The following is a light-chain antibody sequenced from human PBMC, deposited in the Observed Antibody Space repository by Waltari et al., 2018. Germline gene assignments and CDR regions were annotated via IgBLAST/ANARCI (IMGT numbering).Light chain of an antibody. CDR3: QQLNTYPYT. J-gene: IGKJ2*01. V-gene: IGKV1-9*01. CDR2: TSS. CDR1: QDINTY. Sequence: QLTQSPSSLSASVGDXVXITGRASQDINTYLAWYQLKPGKAPKLLISTSSTLQTGVPSRFSGSGSGPDFTLTITSLQPEDLATYYCQQLNTYPYTFGQGTKLEIK.